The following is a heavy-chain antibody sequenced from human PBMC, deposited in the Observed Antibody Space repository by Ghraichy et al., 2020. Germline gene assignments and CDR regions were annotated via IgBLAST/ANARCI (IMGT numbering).Heavy chain of an antibody. Sequence: GGSLRLSCAASGFTFSSYSINWVRQAPGKGLEWVSFISSSSSNIYNADSVKGRFTISRDNAKNSLYLQMNSLRAEDTAVYYCARQYSGYDYVDYWGQGTLVTVSS. D-gene: IGHD5-12*01. J-gene: IGHJ4*02. CDR1: GFTFSSYS. CDR2: ISSSSSNI. V-gene: IGHV3-21*01. CDR3: ARQYSGYDYVDY.